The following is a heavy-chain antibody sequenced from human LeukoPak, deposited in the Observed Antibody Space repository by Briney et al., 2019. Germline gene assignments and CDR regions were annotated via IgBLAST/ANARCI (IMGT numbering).Heavy chain of an antibody. D-gene: IGHD2-2*01. CDR1: GGTFSSYA. CDR3: ASVVVVPAAIISHAFDI. Sequence: GASVKVSCKASGGTFSSYAISWVRQAPGQGLEWMGGIIPIFGTANYAQKFQGRVTITADESTSTAYMELSSLRSEDTAVYYCASVVVVPAAIISHAFDIWGQGTMVTVSS. CDR2: IIPIFGTA. J-gene: IGHJ3*02. V-gene: IGHV1-69*01.